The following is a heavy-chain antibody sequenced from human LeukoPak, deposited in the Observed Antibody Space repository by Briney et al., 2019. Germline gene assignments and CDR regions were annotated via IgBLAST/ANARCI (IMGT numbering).Heavy chain of an antibody. J-gene: IGHJ6*03. V-gene: IGHV3-30*02. CDR1: GFTFSSYG. CDR2: IRYDGSNK. Sequence: CAASGFTFSSYGMHWVRQAPGKGLEWVAFIRYDGSNKYYADSVKGRFTISRDNSKNTLYLHVNSLRPEDTAVYYCXKXSXXEAXYXXXXMDVWGXGXTVTISS. CDR3: XKXSXXEAXYXXXXMDV.